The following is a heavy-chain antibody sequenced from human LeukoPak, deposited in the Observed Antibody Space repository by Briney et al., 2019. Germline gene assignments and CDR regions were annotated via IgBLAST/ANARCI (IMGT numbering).Heavy chain of an antibody. V-gene: IGHV4-59*08. CDR3: ARHYGP. J-gene: IGHJ4*02. D-gene: IGHD3-10*01. CDR2: IYYSGST. CDR1: GGSISSYY. Sequence: SETLSLTCIVSGGSISSYYWSWIRQPPGKGLEWIGYIYYSGSTHHNPSLKSRVTISIDASKNQFSLKLSSVTATDTAVYYCARHYGPWGQGTLVTVSS.